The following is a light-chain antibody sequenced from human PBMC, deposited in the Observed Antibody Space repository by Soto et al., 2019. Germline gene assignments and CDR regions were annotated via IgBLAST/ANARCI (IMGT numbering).Light chain of an antibody. CDR3: QVWDTTNDHPI. J-gene: IGLJ2*01. Sequence: SYELTQRPSVSVAPEKTARLSCGGDNIGDKAVHWYQHRPGQAPVLVIYYDFERPSGIHERLSGSNSGNTATLIISRVEAGDEADYYCQVWDTTNDHPIFGGGTKLTVL. CDR2: YDF. V-gene: IGLV3-21*04. CDR1: NIGDKA.